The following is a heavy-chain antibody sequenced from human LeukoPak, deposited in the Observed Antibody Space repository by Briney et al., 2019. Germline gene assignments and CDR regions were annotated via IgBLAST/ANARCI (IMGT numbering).Heavy chain of an antibody. D-gene: IGHD3-3*01. V-gene: IGHV3-30*04. J-gene: IGHJ6*03. CDR2: ISYDGSNK. CDR1: GFPFSSYA. Sequence: PGGSLSLSCAASGFPFSSYAMHWVRQAPGKGLEWVAVISYDGSNKYYADSVKGRFTISRDNSKNTLYLQRNSLRAEDTAVYYCARDRQNYDSWSGYLNYYYYYYMDVWGKGTTVTVSS. CDR3: ARDRQNYDSWSGYLNYYYYYYMDV.